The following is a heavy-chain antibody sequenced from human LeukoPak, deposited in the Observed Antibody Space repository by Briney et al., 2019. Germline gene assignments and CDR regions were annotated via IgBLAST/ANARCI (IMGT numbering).Heavy chain of an antibody. CDR1: RFTFSIYG. CDR2: IFYDGSKK. D-gene: IGHD4-23*01. J-gene: IGHJ4*02. V-gene: IGHV3-30*12. Sequence: GGSLRLSCAASRFTFSIYGMHWVRQAPGKGLEWVSFIFYDGSKKYYADSVKGRFTISRDDSKNTLYLQMNTLRVEDTAVYYCARGRPHGNDYWGQGTLVTVSS. CDR3: ARGRPHGNDY.